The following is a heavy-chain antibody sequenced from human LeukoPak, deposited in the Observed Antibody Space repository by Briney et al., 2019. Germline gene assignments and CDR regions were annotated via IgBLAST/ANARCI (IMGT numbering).Heavy chain of an antibody. CDR3: AGASPDSSRYIAPLDH. CDR1: GGSISSYY. D-gene: IGHD3-22*01. Sequence: PSETLSLTCAVSGGSISSYYWSWIRQPPGKGLEFIGHFYYSGSTNYNPSLKSRVTISVDTFKKQFSLNLSSVTAADTAVYYCAGASPDSSRYIAPLDHWGQGTLVTVSS. CDR2: FYYSGST. J-gene: IGHJ4*02. V-gene: IGHV4-59*01.